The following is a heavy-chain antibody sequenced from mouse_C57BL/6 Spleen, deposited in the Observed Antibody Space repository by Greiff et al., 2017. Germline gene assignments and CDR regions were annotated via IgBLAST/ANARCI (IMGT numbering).Heavy chain of an antibody. D-gene: IGHD4-1*01. CDR2: IWSGGST. CDR1: GFSLTRYG. Sequence: VQLQESGPGLVQPSQSLFITCTASGFSLTRYGVHWVRQSPGKGLEWLGVIWSGGSTDYYAAYMSRLGITKDNSERQVFLKMNTLQADDTAIYYCASSPWGYAMDYWGQGTSVTVSS. V-gene: IGHV2-5*01. CDR3: ASSPWGYAMDY. J-gene: IGHJ4*01.